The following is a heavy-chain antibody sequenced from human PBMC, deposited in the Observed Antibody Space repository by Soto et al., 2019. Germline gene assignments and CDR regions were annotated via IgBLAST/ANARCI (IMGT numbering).Heavy chain of an antibody. V-gene: IGHV3-30*18. J-gene: IGHJ4*02. D-gene: IGHD3-10*01. CDR1: GFTFSSYS. CDR3: AKDKVPTHPRGYFDY. CDR2: ISYDRSNK. Sequence: GGSLRLSCAASGFTFSSYSMNWVRQAPGKGLEWVSFISYDRSNKYYADSVKGRFTISRDNSKNTLYLQMNSLRAEDTAVYYCAKDKVPTHPRGYFDYWGQGTLVTVSS.